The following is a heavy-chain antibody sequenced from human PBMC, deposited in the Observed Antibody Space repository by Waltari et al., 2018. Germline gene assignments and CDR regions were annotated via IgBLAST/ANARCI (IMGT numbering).Heavy chain of an antibody. D-gene: IGHD3-16*01. Sequence: EVQLVESGGGLIQPGGSLRLSCAASGFSVSNSYLCGVRQAPGKGLEWISFIYGVDSTLYVDSVKGRFTVSRDNSKNTVHLQMNSVRVDDTAVYYCATFSNWVHDTFDIWGQGTLVSVSS. CDR2: IYGVDST. J-gene: IGHJ3*02. V-gene: IGHV3-53*01. CDR3: ATFSNWVHDTFDI. CDR1: GFSVSNSY.